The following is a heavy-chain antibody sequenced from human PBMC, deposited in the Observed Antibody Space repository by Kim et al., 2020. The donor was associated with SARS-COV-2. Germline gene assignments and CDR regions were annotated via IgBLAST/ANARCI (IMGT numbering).Heavy chain of an antibody. J-gene: IGHJ6*03. CDR1: GGSFSGYY. V-gene: IGHV4-34*01. D-gene: IGHD2-2*02. Sequence: SETLSLTCAVYGGSFSGYYWSCIRQPPGKGLEWIVEINNSVSTNYNPSLKSRVTISVDTTKNQFSLRLSSVTAADTAVYYCARGRCSSTSCYISHYSYYYYMDVWGKGTTVNVSS. CDR3: ARGRCSSTSCYISHYSYYYYMDV. CDR2: INNSVST.